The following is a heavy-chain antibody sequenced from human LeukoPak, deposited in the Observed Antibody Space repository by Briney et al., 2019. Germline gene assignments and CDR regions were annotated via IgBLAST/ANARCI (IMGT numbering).Heavy chain of an antibody. CDR3: ARGTPYYYDSSGYYYPYYYMDV. Sequence: ASVKVACKASGYTFTSYDINWVRQATGQGLEWMGWMNPNSGNTGYAQKFQGRVTMTRNTSISTAYMELSSLRSEDTAVYYCARGTPYYYDSSGYYYPYYYMDVWGKGTTVTISS. CDR1: GYTFTSYD. J-gene: IGHJ6*03. D-gene: IGHD3-22*01. V-gene: IGHV1-8*01. CDR2: MNPNSGNT.